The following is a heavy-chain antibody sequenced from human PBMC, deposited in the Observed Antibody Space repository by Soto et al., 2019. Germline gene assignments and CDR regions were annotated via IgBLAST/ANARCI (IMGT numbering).Heavy chain of an antibody. D-gene: IGHD6-13*01. CDR2: IYYSGST. CDR3: ARLYLSLAAAGLDY. CDR1: GGSISSSSYY. V-gene: IGHV4-39*01. Sequence: SETLSLTCTVSGGSISSSSYYWGWIRQPPGKGLEWIGSIYYSGSTYYNPSLKSRVTISVDTSKNQFSLKLSSVTAADTAVYYCARLYLSLAAAGLDYWDQGTLVTVSS. J-gene: IGHJ4*02.